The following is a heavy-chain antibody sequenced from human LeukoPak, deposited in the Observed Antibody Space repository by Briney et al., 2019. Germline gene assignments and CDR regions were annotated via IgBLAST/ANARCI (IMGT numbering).Heavy chain of an antibody. CDR3: AKNGVPVRI. V-gene: IGHV3-23*01. CDR1: GFTFSGYA. CDR2: SSTCGGST. D-gene: IGHD2-8*01. Sequence: GGSLRLSCGGPGFTFSGYAMSWVRQAPGKGLEWVSGSSTCGGSTYYADSVKGRFTICRDNSKNTLYLQMNSLRAEDTAVYYCAKNGVPVRIWGQGTLVTVSS. J-gene: IGHJ4*02.